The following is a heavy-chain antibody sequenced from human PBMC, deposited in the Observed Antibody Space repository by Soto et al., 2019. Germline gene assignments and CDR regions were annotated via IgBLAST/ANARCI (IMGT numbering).Heavy chain of an antibody. Sequence: PGGSLRLSCAASGFTFSSYNMHWVRQAPGKGLEWVAVISYDGSNKYYADSVKGRFTISRDNSKNTLYLQMNSLRAEDTAVYYCAKDVGSYDVPYDILTGYYWESDLGENWFDPWGQGTLVTVSS. D-gene: IGHD3-9*01. J-gene: IGHJ5*02. V-gene: IGHV3-30*18. CDR2: ISYDGSNK. CDR3: AKDVGSYDVPYDILTGYYWESDLGENWFDP. CDR1: GFTFSSYN.